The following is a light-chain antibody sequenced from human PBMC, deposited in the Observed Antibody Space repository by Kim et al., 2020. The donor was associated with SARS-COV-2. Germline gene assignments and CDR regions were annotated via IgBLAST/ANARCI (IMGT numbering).Light chain of an antibody. CDR2: GNS. Sequence: VTISCTGSSSNIGAGYDVHWYQQLPGTAHKLLIYGNSNRPSGVPDRFSGSKSGTSASLAITGLQAEDEADYYCQFYDTCLRGARPFGSWTQVTVL. V-gene: IGLV1-40*01. J-gene: IGLJ1*01. CDR1: SSNIGAGYD. CDR3: QFYDTCLRGARP.